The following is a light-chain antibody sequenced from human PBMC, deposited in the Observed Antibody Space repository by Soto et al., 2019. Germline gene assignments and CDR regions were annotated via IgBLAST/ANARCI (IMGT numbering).Light chain of an antibody. Sequence: DIQMTQSPSTLSASVGDRVTNTCRASQSISSWLAWYQQKPGKAPKLLIYDASSLESGVPSRFSGSGSGTEFTLTISSLQPDDFATYYCQQYNSLWTFGQGTKVDIK. V-gene: IGKV1-5*01. CDR3: QQYNSLWT. CDR1: QSISSW. CDR2: DAS. J-gene: IGKJ1*01.